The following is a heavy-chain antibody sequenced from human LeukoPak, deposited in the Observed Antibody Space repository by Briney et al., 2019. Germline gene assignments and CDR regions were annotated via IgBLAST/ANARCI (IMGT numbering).Heavy chain of an antibody. CDR2: INPSCSSL. Sequence: GGPLRLSCAVWGFTCSDYYTSWIRQAPGKGLEWVSYINPSCSSLFYEDCVKGRGIISRDNAKNSLYLQIKSLRAEHRAVYYCAKDILAAGLHFDQWGQGTLVTVSS. D-gene: IGHD6-13*01. J-gene: IGHJ4*02. CDR1: GFTCSDYY. V-gene: IGHV3-11*01. CDR3: AKDILAAGLHFDQ.